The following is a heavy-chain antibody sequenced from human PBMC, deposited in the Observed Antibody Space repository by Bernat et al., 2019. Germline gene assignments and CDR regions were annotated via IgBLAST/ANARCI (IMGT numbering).Heavy chain of an antibody. D-gene: IGHD2-2*01. CDR2: IIPILGIA. V-gene: IGHV1-69*02. CDR1: GGTFSSYT. J-gene: IGHJ4*02. CDR3: ARAPGGYCSSTSCHNIDY. Sequence: QVQLVQSGVEVKKPGSSVKVSCKASGGTFSSYTISWVRQAPGQGLEWMGRIIPILGIANYAQKFQGSVTITADKSTSTAYMALSSLRSEDTAVYYCARAPGGYCSSTSCHNIDYWGQGALVTVSS.